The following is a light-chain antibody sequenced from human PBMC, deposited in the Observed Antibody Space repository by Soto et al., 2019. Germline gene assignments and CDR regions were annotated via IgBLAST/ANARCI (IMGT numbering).Light chain of an antibody. Sequence: EIVLTQSPATLSVSPGERATLSCRASQSVSSNLAWYQQKPGQAPRLLIYGASTRATGFPARFSGSGSGTEFTLTISSLQSEDFAVYYCQQYDDWLTFGPGTEVDIK. CDR2: GAS. CDR3: QQYDDWLT. V-gene: IGKV3-15*01. CDR1: QSVSSN. J-gene: IGKJ3*01.